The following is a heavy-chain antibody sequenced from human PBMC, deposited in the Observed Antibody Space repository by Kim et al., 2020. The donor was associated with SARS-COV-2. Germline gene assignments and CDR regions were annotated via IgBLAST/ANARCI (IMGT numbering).Heavy chain of an antibody. D-gene: IGHD3-3*01. CDR1: GFTFSSYA. Sequence: GGSLRLSCAASGFTFSSYAMHWVRQAPGKGLEWVAVISYDGSNKYYADSVKGRFTISRDNSKNTLYPQMNSLRAEDTAVYYCARDHLGLGFLEWLLVSGVFDYWGQGTLVTVSS. CDR3: ARDHLGLGFLEWLLVSGVFDY. V-gene: IGHV3-30-3*01. J-gene: IGHJ4*02. CDR2: ISYDGSNK.